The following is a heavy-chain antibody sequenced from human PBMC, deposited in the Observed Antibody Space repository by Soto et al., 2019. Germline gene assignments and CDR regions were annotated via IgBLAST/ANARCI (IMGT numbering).Heavy chain of an antibody. CDR1: VFPFSSYG. J-gene: IGHJ4*02. V-gene: IGHV3-33*01. Sequence: GGSLRLSCAASVFPFSSYGMHWVRQAPGKGLEWVAVIWFDGSNKFYADSVKGRFTISRDNSKNTVSLQMNSLRDEDSAAYYCATTGPYWGQGTLVTVSS. CDR2: IWFDGSNK. CDR3: ATTGPY.